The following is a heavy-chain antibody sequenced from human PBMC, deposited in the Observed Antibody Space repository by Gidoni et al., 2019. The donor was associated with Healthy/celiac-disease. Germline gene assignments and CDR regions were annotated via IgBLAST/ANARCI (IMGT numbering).Heavy chain of an antibody. CDR2: ISGSGGST. CDR3: AKDGSSSWHSVGH. D-gene: IGHD6-13*01. J-gene: IGHJ4*02. Sequence: EVKLLASGGGLVQAGGSLIPSCAASGFTCSSYAMSWVRQAPGKGVEWVSAISGSGGSTYYADSVKGRFTISRDNSKNTLYLQMNSLRAEDTAVYYCAKDGSSSWHSVGHWGQGTLVTVSS. V-gene: IGHV3-23*01. CDR1: GFTCSSYA.